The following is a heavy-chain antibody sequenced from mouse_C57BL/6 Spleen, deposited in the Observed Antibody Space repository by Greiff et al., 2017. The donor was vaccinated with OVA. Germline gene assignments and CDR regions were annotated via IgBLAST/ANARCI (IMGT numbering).Heavy chain of an antibody. CDR3: AREFDYYGSGYAMDY. V-gene: IGHV1-18*01. CDR1: GYTFTDYN. D-gene: IGHD1-1*01. J-gene: IGHJ4*01. CDR2: INPNNGGT. Sequence: VQLQQSGPELVKPGASVKIPCKASGYTFTDYNMDWVKQSHGKSLEWIGDINPNNGGTIYNQKFKGKATLTVDKSSSTAYMELRSLTSEDTAVYYWAREFDYYGSGYAMDYWGQGTSVTVSS.